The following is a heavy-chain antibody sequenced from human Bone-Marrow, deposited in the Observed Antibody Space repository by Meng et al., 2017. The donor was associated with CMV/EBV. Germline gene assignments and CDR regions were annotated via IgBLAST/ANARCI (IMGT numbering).Heavy chain of an antibody. V-gene: IGHV3-72*01. CDR2: TRNKANSYTT. J-gene: IGHJ4*02. CDR3: ARAVLESGWRMIYY. Sequence: FNVSDHYMDWVRQAPGKGLEWVGRTRNKANSYTTEYAASVKGRFTISRDDSKNSLYLQMNSLKTEDTAVYYCARAVLESGWRMIYYWGQGTLVTVSS. D-gene: IGHD6-19*01. CDR1: FNVSDHY.